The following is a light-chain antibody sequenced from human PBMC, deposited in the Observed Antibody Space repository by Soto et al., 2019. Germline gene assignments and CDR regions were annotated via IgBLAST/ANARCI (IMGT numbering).Light chain of an antibody. CDR1: QSVSSSY. CDR3: QQYGSSHLT. J-gene: IGKJ4*01. Sequence: EIVLTQSPGTLSLSPGERATLSCRASQSVSSSYLAWYQQKPGQAPRLLIYGASSRATGIPDRFSGSGSAKDLTLTISRVEPEDFAVYYCQQYGSSHLTFGGGTKVEIK. CDR2: GAS. V-gene: IGKV3-20*01.